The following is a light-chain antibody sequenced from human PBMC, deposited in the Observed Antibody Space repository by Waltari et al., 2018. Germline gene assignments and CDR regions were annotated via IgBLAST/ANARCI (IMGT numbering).Light chain of an antibody. V-gene: IGKV3D-15*01. CDR1: QSVSSS. J-gene: IGKJ1*01. CDR2: GAS. Sequence: EIVMTQSPATLSLSPGERATLSCRASQSVSSSLAWYQQKPGQAPRLLIYGASNRATGMPDRFSGSGSGTEFTLTISSLEPEDVAVYYCQQNTNWRTFGQGTKVEIK. CDR3: QQNTNWRT.